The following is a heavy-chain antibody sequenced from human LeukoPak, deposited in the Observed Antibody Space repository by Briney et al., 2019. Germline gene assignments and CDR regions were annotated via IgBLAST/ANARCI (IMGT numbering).Heavy chain of an antibody. Sequence: SQTLSLTCVISGDSVSSKSAAWNWLRQSPSRGLEWLGRTYYRSKWYNDYAVPVKSRITINPDTSKNQFSLQLNSMTPEDTAVYYCARTSSGYFDLWGRGTLVTVSS. V-gene: IGHV6-1*01. J-gene: IGHJ2*01. CDR3: ARTSSGYFDL. CDR1: GDSVSSKSAA. CDR2: TYYRSKWYN.